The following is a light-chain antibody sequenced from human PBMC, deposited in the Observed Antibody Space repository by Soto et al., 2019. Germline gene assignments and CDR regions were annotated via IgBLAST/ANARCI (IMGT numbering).Light chain of an antibody. V-gene: IGKV1-5*01. CDR1: QNINNW. CDR3: QQYENIPT. Sequence: DIQMTQSPSTLSASVGDRVAITCRATQNINNWLAWYHQKPGEAPKILIYDAFSLQTGVPFTFSGSGSGTDFTLTISSMKPEDIATYYCQQYENIPTFGQGTRLEIK. CDR2: DAF. J-gene: IGKJ5*01.